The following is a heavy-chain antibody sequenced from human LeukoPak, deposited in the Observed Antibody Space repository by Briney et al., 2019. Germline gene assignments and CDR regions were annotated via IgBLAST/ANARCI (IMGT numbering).Heavy chain of an antibody. CDR3: ASGYSSGWYRWFDP. Sequence: GSLRLSCAASGFTFSSYWMSWIRQPAGKGLEWIGYIYYSGSTNYNPSLKSRVTISVDTSKNQFSLKLSSVTAADTAVYYCASGYSSGWYRWFDPWGQGTLVTVSS. V-gene: IGHV4-59*01. CDR2: IYYSGST. D-gene: IGHD6-19*01. J-gene: IGHJ5*02. CDR1: GFTFSSYW.